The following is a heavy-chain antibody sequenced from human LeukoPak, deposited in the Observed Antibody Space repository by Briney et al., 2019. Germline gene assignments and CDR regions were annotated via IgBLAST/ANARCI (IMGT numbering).Heavy chain of an antibody. CDR1: GFTFSSYW. D-gene: IGHD6-13*01. J-gene: IGHJ5*02. V-gene: IGHV3-74*01. CDR3: AREIAAATVDP. Sequence: PGGSLRLSCAASGFTFSSYWMHCVRHAPGKGLVWVSRINTDGSSTSYADSVKGRFTISRDNAKNTLYLQMNSLRAEDTAVYYCAREIAAATVDPWGQGTLVTVSS. CDR2: INTDGSST.